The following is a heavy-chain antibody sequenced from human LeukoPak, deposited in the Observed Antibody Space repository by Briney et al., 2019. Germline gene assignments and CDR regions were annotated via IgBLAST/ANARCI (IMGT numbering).Heavy chain of an antibody. J-gene: IGHJ5*02. D-gene: IGHD6-19*01. Sequence: SETLSLTCAVYGGSFSGYYWSWIRQPPGKGLEWIGEINHSGSTNYNPSLKSRVTISVDTSKNQFSLKLSPVTAADTAVYYCARIAIAVAGTDATWFDPWGQGTLVTVSS. CDR2: INHSGST. V-gene: IGHV4-34*01. CDR1: GGSFSGYY. CDR3: ARIAIAVAGTDATWFDP.